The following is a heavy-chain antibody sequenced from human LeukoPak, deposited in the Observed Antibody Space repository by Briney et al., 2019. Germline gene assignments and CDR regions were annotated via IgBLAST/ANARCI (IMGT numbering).Heavy chain of an antibody. CDR1: GGSISSYY. V-gene: IGHV4-4*07. D-gene: IGHD4-11*01. Sequence: SETLSLTCTVSGGSISSYYWSWIRQPAGKGLEWIGRIYTSGSTNYNPSLKRRVTMSVDTSKNQFSLKLSSVTAADTAVYYCARGHYSNYGNWFDPWGQGTLVTVSS. CDR3: ARGHYSNYGNWFDP. CDR2: IYTSGST. J-gene: IGHJ5*02.